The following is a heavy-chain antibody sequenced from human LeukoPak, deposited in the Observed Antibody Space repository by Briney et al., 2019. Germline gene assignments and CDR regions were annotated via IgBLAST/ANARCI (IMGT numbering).Heavy chain of an antibody. CDR1: GGSISSYY. V-gene: IGHV4-59*01. CDR3: ARESIAVAGGWFDP. D-gene: IGHD6-19*01. J-gene: IGHJ5*02. Sequence: SETLSLTCTVSGGSISSYYWSWIRRPPGKGLEWIGYIYYSGSTNYNPSLKSRVTISVDTSKNQFSLKLSSVTAADTAVYYCARESIAVAGGWFDPWGQGTLVTVSS. CDR2: IYYSGST.